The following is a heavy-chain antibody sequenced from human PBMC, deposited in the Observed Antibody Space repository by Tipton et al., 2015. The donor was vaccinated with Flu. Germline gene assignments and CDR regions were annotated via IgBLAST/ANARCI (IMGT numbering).Heavy chain of an antibody. J-gene: IGHJ4*02. Sequence: TLSLTCTVSSGSIDTYYWSWIRQPAGKGLEWIGRIYSSGSTNYNPSLKGRVTMSVDTSKNQFSLKLSSVTAADTAVYYCASKVANWGMWEPLDYWGQGTLVTVSS. D-gene: IGHD7-27*01. CDR2: IYSSGST. V-gene: IGHV4-4*07. CDR1: SGSIDTYY. CDR3: ASKVANWGMWEPLDY.